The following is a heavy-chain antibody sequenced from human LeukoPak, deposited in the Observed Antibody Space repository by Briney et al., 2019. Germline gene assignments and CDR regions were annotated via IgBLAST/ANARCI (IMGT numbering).Heavy chain of an antibody. Sequence: GASVKVSCKASGYTFTSYGISWVRQAPGQGLEGMGWISAYNGNTNYAQKLQGRVTMTTDTSTSTAYMELRSLRSDDTAVYYCARGGTNTGYSSGWYDTLYNFDYWGQGTLVTVSS. CDR2: ISAYNGNT. J-gene: IGHJ4*02. D-gene: IGHD6-19*01. CDR1: GYTFTSYG. CDR3: ARGGTNTGYSSGWYDTLYNFDY. V-gene: IGHV1-18*01.